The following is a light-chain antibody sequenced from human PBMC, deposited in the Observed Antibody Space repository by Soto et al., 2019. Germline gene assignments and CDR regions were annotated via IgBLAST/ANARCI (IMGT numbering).Light chain of an antibody. J-gene: IGLJ1*01. Sequence: QSVLTQPPSVSGAPGQRVIISCTGSSSNIGAGYDVNWYQQLTGTAPKLLIYDDNKRPSGIPDRYSGSKSGTSATLGITGFQTGDEADYYCGSWDSSLSAYVFGTGTKV. CDR2: DDN. CDR3: GSWDSSLSAYV. CDR1: SSNIGAGYD. V-gene: IGLV1-51*01.